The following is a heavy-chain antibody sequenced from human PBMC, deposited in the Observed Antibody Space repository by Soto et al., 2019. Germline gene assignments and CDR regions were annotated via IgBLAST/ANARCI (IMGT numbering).Heavy chain of an antibody. CDR3: ARIPAANFFRHYYYYMDV. D-gene: IGHD2-2*01. Sequence: ASVKVSCKASGYTFTNYDINWVRQATGQGLEWMGWMNPNSGNTGYAQKFQGRVTMTRNTSISTAYMELSSLRSEDTAVYYCARIPAANFFRHYYYYMDVWGKGTTVTVSS. CDR1: GYTFTNYD. CDR2: MNPNSGNT. J-gene: IGHJ6*03. V-gene: IGHV1-8*01.